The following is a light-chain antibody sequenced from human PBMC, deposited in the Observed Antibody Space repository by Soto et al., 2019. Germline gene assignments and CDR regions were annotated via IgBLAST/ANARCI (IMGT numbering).Light chain of an antibody. CDR2: GAS. V-gene: IGKV3-20*01. CDR3: QQYGSSPPTT. J-gene: IGKJ1*01. CDR1: QSVSSNY. Sequence: EIVLTQSPGTLSLSPGERATLSCRASQSVSSNYLAWYQQKPGQSPRILIYGASSRPTGIPDRFSGSGSGTDFTLTISRLEPEDFAVYYCQQYGSSPPTTFGQGTKVEIK.